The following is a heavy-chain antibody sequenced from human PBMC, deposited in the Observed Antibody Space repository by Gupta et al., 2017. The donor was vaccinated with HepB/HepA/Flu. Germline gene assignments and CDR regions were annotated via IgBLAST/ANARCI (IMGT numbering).Heavy chain of an antibody. CDR3: AKGGGSCCFAS. V-gene: IGHV3-23*01. CDR2: ISGSATGP. J-gene: IGHJ4*02. D-gene: IGHD2-15*01. Sequence: EVHLLESGGGLVHPGESLRLSCAASGFTFSTYAMSWVRQAPGKGLEWVSAISGSATGPDYADSVKGRFTITRDNSKNMLYLKVNRLRAEETAVYYCAKGGGSCCFASWGQGTMVTVSS. CDR1: GFTFSTYA.